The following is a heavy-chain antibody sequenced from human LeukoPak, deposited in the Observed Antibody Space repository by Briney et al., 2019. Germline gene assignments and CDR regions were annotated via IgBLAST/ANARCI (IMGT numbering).Heavy chain of an antibody. D-gene: IGHD6-13*01. CDR3: ATDSSSWYIHHAY. CDR2: ISSSGSTI. V-gene: IGHV3-48*03. CDR1: GFTFSSYE. Sequence: GGSLRLSCAASGFTFSSYEMNWVRQAPGKGLEWVSYISSSGSTIYYADSVKGRFTISRDNAKNSLYLQMNSLRAEDTAVYYCATDSSSWYIHHAYGGQGTLVTVSS. J-gene: IGHJ4*02.